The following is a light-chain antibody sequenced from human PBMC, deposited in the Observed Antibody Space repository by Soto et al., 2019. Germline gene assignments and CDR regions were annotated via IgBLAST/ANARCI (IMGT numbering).Light chain of an antibody. V-gene: IGLV2-8*01. J-gene: IGLJ1*01. CDR1: SSDFGAYKY. CDR2: EVS. Sequence: QSVLTQPPSASGSPGQSVTISCTGTSSDFGAYKYVSWYQHHPGKAPKLIIYEVSQRPSGVPDRFSGSKSGNTASLTVSGLQAEDEAHYYCTSYAGSNDRYVFGTGTKVTVL. CDR3: TSYAGSNDRYV.